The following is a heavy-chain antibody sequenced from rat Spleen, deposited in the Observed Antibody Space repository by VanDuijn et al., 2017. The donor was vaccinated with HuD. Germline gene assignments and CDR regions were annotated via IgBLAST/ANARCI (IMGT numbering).Heavy chain of an antibody. J-gene: IGHJ2*01. CDR3: ARDPKLGAPFDY. V-gene: IGHV2S63*01. D-gene: IGHD5-1*01. CDR2: IWSGGTT. CDR1: GFSLTGYS. Sequence: VQLMESGPGLVQPSETLSLTCTVSGFSLTGYSVHWVRQPPGKGLEWMGIIWSGGTTTYNSLLKSRLSISRDTSKSQVFLKMISLQTEDTATYFCARDPKLGAPFDYWGQGLMVTVSS.